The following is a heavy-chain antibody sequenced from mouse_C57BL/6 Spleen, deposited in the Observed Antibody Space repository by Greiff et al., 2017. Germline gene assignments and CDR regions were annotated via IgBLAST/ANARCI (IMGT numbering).Heavy chain of an antibody. CDR3: ARDRGSSNWGGMDY. CDR1: GFTFSSYA. CDR2: ISDGGSYA. D-gene: IGHD4-1*01. Sequence: DVKLVESGGGLVQPGGSLKLSCAASGFTFSSYAMSWVRQTPEKRLEWVATISDGGSYAYYPDNVKGRFTISRDNAKNNLYLQMSHLKSEDTAMYYCARDRGSSNWGGMDYWGQGTSVTVAS. V-gene: IGHV5-4*01. J-gene: IGHJ4*01.